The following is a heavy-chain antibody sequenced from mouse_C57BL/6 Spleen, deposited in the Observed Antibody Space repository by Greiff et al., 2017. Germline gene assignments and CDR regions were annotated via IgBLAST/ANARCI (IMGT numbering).Heavy chain of an antibody. J-gene: IGHJ4*01. CDR1: GYTFTSYW. V-gene: IGHV1-52*01. Sequence: QVQLQQPGAELVRPGSSVKLSCKASGYTFTSYWMHWVKQRPIQGLEWIGNIDPSDSETHYNQKFKDKATLTVDKSSSTAYMQLSSLTSEDSAVYYGARSSGSPYYAMDYWGQGTSVTVSS. D-gene: IGHD1-3*01. CDR3: ARSSGSPYYAMDY. CDR2: IDPSDSET.